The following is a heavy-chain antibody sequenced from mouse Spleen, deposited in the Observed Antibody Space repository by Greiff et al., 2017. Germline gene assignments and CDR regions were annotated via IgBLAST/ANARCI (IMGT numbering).Heavy chain of an antibody. Sequence: EVQRVESGGDLVKPGGSLKLSCAASGFTFSSYGMSWVRQTPDKRLEWVATISSGGSYTYYPDSVKGRFTISRDNAKNTLYLQMSSLKSEDTAMYYCARGGGYDEDFDYWGQGTTLTVSS. D-gene: IGHD2-2*01. V-gene: IGHV5-6*01. CDR1: GFTFSSYG. CDR3: ARGGGYDEDFDY. CDR2: ISSGGSYT. J-gene: IGHJ2*01.